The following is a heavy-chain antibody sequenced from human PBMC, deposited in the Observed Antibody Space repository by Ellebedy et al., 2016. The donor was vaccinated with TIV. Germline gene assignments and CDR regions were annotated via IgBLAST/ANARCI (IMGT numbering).Heavy chain of an antibody. Sequence: GESLKISCAASGFTFNVFAMHWVRQAPGKGLEWLAVISYDGSSQYYADSVKGRFTISRDNSKNTLYLQMNSLRAEDTALYYCARDLYGYFDYWGQGTLVTVSS. D-gene: IGHD3-16*01. J-gene: IGHJ4*02. CDR1: GFTFNVFA. CDR3: ARDLYGYFDY. CDR2: ISYDGSSQ. V-gene: IGHV3-30*01.